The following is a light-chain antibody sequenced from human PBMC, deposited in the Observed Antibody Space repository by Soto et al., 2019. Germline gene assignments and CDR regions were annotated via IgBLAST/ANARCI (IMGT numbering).Light chain of an antibody. CDR3: QQYGSSSWT. V-gene: IGKV3-20*01. CDR2: GAS. J-gene: IGKJ1*01. Sequence: EIVLTQSPGTLSLSPGERATLSCMASQSVSSSYLAWYQQKPGQAPRLLIYGASSRATGIPDRFSGSGSGTDFTLTISRLEPEDFAVYYCQQYGSSSWTFGQGTK. CDR1: QSVSSSY.